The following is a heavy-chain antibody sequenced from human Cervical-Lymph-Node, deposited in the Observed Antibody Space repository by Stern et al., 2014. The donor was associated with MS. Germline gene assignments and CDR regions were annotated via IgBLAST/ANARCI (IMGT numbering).Heavy chain of an antibody. V-gene: IGHV5-51*01. J-gene: IGHJ4*02. CDR3: ARQRYFDY. CDR1: GYTFTSYW. Sequence: EQLVQSGPEVKRPGESLKISCQASGYTFTSYWIGWVRQMPGKGLEWIAIIFPGGSDIRYSPSFQGQVTISADKSSSTAYLQWNNLKASDTAIYYCARQRYFDYWGQGTLVTVSS. CDR2: IFPGGSDI.